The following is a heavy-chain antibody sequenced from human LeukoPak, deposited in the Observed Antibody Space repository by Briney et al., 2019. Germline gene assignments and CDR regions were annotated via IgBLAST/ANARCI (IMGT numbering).Heavy chain of an antibody. CDR2: INTSGST. CDR3: ARGYPAVASILFDY. V-gene: IGHV4-61*02. CDR1: GGSISSGSYY. J-gene: IGHJ4*02. Sequence: SETLSLTCTVSGGSISSGSYYWSWIRKPAGKGLEWIGRINTSGSTNYNPSLKSRVTISVDTSKNQFSLKLSSVTAADTAVYYCARGYPAVASILFDYWGQGTLVTVSS. D-gene: IGHD6-19*01.